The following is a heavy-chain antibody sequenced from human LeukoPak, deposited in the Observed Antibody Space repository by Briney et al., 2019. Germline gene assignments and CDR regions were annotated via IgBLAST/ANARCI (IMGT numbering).Heavy chain of an antibody. V-gene: IGHV3-23*01. CDR2: ISGSGGSR. CDR3: AKDMHYYDSSGYYYVVGNFDD. Sequence: GGSQSLSCAVSGFTFNIYAMSWVRHAPGKGLGWVSDISGSGGSRYYPDSVEGRLTISRNNSKNTLYLQMNSLRAEDTAVYYCAKDMHYYDSSGYYYVVGNFDDWGQGTLVTVSS. CDR1: GFTFNIYA. J-gene: IGHJ4*02. D-gene: IGHD3-22*01.